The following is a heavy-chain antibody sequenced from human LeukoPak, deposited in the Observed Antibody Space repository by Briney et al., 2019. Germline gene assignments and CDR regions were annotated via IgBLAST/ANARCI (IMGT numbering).Heavy chain of an antibody. CDR1: GFTFSHYG. V-gene: IGHV3-33*01. CDR2: IWPDGSTQ. Sequence: SGGSLRLSCAASGFTFSHYGMHWVRQGPGKGLEWVAVIWPDGSTQYYADSVKGRFTISRDNSRNTLYLQLNGLRADDSAVYYCVRHNHGWGWDCWGQGARVTVSS. D-gene: IGHD6-19*01. J-gene: IGHJ4*02. CDR3: VRHNHGWGWDC.